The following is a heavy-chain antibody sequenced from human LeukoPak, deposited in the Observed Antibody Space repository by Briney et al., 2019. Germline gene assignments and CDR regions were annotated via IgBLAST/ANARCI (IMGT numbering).Heavy chain of an antibody. CDR2: ISYDGSNK. J-gene: IGHJ4*02. V-gene: IGHV3-30-3*01. CDR3: ASGSRGDY. D-gene: IGHD2-15*01. CDR1: GFTFSSYA. Sequence: AGGPLRLSCAASGFTFSSYAMHWVRQAPGKGLEWVAVISYDGSNKYYADSVKGRFTISRDNSKNTLYLQMNSLRAEDTAVYYCASGSRGDYWGQGTLVTVSS.